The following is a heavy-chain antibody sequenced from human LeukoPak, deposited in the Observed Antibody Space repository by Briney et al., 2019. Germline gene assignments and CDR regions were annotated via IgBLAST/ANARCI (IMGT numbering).Heavy chain of an antibody. CDR3: ARDREMATGDAFDI. CDR1: GFTFDIYG. CDR2: IGGSGGSA. D-gene: IGHD5-24*01. J-gene: IGHJ3*02. V-gene: IGHV3-23*01. Sequence: GGSLRLSCAGSGFTFDIYGMTWVRQAPGKGLEWVSAIGGSGGSASYADSVKGRFIISRDNSKNTLYLQMNSLRAEDTAVYYCARDREMATGDAFDIWGQGTMVTVSS.